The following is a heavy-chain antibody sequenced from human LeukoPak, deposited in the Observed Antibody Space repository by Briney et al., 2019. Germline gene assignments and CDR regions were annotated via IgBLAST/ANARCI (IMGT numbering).Heavy chain of an antibody. CDR3: ASAYSSSSYYYGMDV. D-gene: IGHD6-6*01. CDR2: INSDGSST. J-gene: IGHJ6*02. Sequence: PGGSLRLSCAASGFTFSSYWMHWVRQAPGKGLVWVSRINSDGSSTSYADSVKGRFTISRDNAKNTLYLQMNSLRAEDTAVYYCASAYSSSSYYYGMDVWGQGTTVTVSS. CDR1: GFTFSSYW. V-gene: IGHV3-74*01.